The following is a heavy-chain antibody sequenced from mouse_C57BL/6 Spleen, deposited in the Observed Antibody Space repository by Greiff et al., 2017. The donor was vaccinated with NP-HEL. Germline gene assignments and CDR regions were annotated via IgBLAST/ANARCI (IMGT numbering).Heavy chain of an antibody. CDR3: ARVDSSGYVGFAY. D-gene: IGHD3-2*02. Sequence: EVQLQQSGPELVKPGASVKISCKASGYTFTVYYMNWVKQSHGKSLEWIGDINPNNGGTSYNQKFKGKATLTVDKSSSTAYMELRSLTSEDSAVYYCARVDSSGYVGFAYWGQGTLVTVSA. CDR2: INPNNGGT. J-gene: IGHJ3*01. CDR1: GYTFTVYY. V-gene: IGHV1-26*01.